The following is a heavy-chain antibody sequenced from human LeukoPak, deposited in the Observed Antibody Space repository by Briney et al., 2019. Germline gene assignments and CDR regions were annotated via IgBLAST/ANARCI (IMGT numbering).Heavy chain of an antibody. CDR1: GYTFTSYA. V-gene: IGHV1-3*01. Sequence: ASVKVSCKASGYTFTSYAMHWVRQAPGQRLEWMGWINAGNGNTKYSQKFQGRVTITRDTSADTAYMELSSLRSEDTAVYYCARLKYCTNGVCYAGFDYWGQGTLVTISS. CDR3: ARLKYCTNGVCYAGFDY. J-gene: IGHJ4*02. CDR2: INAGNGNT. D-gene: IGHD2-8*01.